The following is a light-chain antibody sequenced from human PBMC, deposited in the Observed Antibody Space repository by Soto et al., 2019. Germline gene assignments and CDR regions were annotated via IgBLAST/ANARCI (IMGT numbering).Light chain of an antibody. CDR3: VLYMGSGIWV. CDR2: STN. J-gene: IGLJ3*02. Sequence: QTVVTQEPSFSVSPGRTVTLTCGLSSGSVSTSYYPSWYQQTPGQAPRTLIYSTNTRSSGVPDRFSGSILGNKAALTITGDQADDESDYYGVLYMGSGIWVFGGGTKLTVL. CDR1: SGSVSTSYY. V-gene: IGLV8-61*01.